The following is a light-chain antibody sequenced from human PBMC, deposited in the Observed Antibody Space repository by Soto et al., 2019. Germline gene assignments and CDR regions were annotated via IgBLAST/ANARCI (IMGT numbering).Light chain of an antibody. J-gene: IGLJ1*01. Sequence: QSVLTQPPSVSGAPGQRVIISCTGSSSNIGAGYDVHWYQQLPGTAPRLLIYDNNNRPSGVPARFSVSKSDTSASLAITGLQPEDEADYYCQSYDSSLSGSYVFGTAPKVTVL. CDR3: QSYDSSLSGSYV. CDR1: SSNIGAGYD. CDR2: DNN. V-gene: IGLV1-40*01.